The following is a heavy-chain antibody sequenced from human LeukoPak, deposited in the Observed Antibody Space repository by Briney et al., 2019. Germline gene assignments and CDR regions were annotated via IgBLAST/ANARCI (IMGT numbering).Heavy chain of an antibody. CDR3: TTEGDYGDYTY. V-gene: IGHV3-15*01. Sequence: GGSLRLSCAASGFTFSNARMSWVRQAPGKGLEWVGRIKSKTDGGTTDYAAPGKGRFTISRDDSKNTLYLQMNSLKTEDTAVYYCTTEGDYGDYTYWGQGTLVTVSS. D-gene: IGHD4-17*01. J-gene: IGHJ4*02. CDR2: IKSKTDGGTT. CDR1: GFTFSNAR.